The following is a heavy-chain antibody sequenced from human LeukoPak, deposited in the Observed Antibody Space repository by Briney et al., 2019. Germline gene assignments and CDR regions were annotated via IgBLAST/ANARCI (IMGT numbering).Heavy chain of an antibody. CDR3: ARKRITMVRGHNWFDP. J-gene: IGHJ5*02. CDR1: GYSISSGYY. V-gene: IGHV4-38-2*01. CDR2: IFHSGST. D-gene: IGHD3-10*01. Sequence: SETLSLTCAVSGYSISSGYYWGWIRQPPGKGLEWIGTIFHSGSTNYNPSLKSRVTISVDTSKNQFSLKLSSVTAADTAVYYCARKRITMVRGHNWFDPWGQGTLVTVSS.